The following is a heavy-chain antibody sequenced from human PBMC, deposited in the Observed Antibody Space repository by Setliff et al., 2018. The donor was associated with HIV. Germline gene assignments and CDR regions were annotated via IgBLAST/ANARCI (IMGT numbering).Heavy chain of an antibody. CDR3: ARYDYGDFDY. CDR1: GGSFSGYY. CDR2: INHSGST. D-gene: IGHD4-17*01. J-gene: IGHJ4*02. V-gene: IGHV4-34*01. Sequence: SETLSLTCVVYGGSFSGYYWSWIRQPPGKGLEWIGEINHSGSTDYNPSLKSRVTISVDTSKNQFSLNLSSVAAADTAVYYCARYDYGDFDYWGQGTPVTVSS.